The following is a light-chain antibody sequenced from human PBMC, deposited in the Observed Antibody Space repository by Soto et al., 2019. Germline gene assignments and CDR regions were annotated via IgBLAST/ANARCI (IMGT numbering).Light chain of an antibody. Sequence: SVLTQPAYVSGSPGQSITISCNGTSSDIGGYNSVSWYQQHPDKAPQLLIYDVSYRPSGISSRFSGSKSGATASLTISGLQAEDEADYYCSSYASTTRRVFGGGTKVTVL. CDR3: SSYASTTRRV. V-gene: IGLV2-14*01. J-gene: IGLJ2*01. CDR2: DVS. CDR1: SSDIGGYNS.